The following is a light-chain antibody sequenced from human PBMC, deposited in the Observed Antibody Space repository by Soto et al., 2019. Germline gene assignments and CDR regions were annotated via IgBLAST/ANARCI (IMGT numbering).Light chain of an antibody. CDR2: GAS. V-gene: IGKV3-15*01. Sequence: EIVMTQSPATLSVSPGERATLSCRASQSVSSNLAWYQQKPGQAPRLLIYGASTRATGIPARFSGSGSGTEFTLTISSLQSEDFAVYYCQQYNNWPPMYTFGXGTX. J-gene: IGKJ2*01. CDR1: QSVSSN. CDR3: QQYNNWPPMYT.